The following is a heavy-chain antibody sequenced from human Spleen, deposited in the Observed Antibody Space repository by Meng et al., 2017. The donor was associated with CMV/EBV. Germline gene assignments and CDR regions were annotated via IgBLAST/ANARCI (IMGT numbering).Heavy chain of an antibody. D-gene: IGHD3-22*01. CDR3: ARHYDSSGQVAGNF. J-gene: IGHJ4*02. V-gene: IGHV3-74*01. Sequence: GGSLRLSCAASGFTFSSYWMHWVRQAPGKGLVWVSRINSDGSSTSYADSVKGRFTISRDNAKNSWSLQMTSLRPEDTGIYYCARHYDSSGQVAGNFWRQGTLVTVSS. CDR2: INSDGSST. CDR1: GFTFSSYW.